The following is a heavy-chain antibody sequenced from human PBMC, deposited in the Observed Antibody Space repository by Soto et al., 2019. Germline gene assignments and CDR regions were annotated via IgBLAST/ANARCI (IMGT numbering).Heavy chain of an antibody. CDR2: IYYSGST. CDR3: ARIGYDSSGYYPQTFDY. V-gene: IGHV4-31*03. D-gene: IGHD3-22*01. J-gene: IGHJ4*02. Sequence: QVQLQESGPGLVKPSQTLSLTCTVSGGSISSGGYYWSWIRQHPGKGLEWIGYIYYSGSTYYNPSLKSRVTISGDTSKNPFSLKLSSVTAADTAVYYGARIGYDSSGYYPQTFDYWGQGTLVTVSS. CDR1: GGSISSGGYY.